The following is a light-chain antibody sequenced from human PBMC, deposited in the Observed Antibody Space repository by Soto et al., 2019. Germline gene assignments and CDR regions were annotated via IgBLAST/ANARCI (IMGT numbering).Light chain of an antibody. CDR2: AAS. J-gene: IGKJ1*01. Sequence: DIQMTHSPSSLSASVGDRVTITCRASQSITSCLNWYQQKPGKAPNLLIYAASTLQSGVPSRFSGSGSGTDFTLTISSLQPEDFATYYCQQTYSSVWTFGQGTKVDIK. CDR1: QSITSC. CDR3: QQTYSSVWT. V-gene: IGKV1-39*01.